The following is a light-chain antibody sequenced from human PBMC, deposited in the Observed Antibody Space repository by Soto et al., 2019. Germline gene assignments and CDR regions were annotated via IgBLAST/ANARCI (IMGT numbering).Light chain of an antibody. Sequence: EIGLTQSPATLSLSPGERATLSCRASQSVSSYLAWYQQKPGQAPRLLIYDASNRATGIPARFSGSGSGTDFTLTISSLEPEDFAVYYCQQRSNWRTFGQGTKVEIK. CDR3: QQRSNWRT. V-gene: IGKV3-11*01. J-gene: IGKJ1*01. CDR2: DAS. CDR1: QSVSSY.